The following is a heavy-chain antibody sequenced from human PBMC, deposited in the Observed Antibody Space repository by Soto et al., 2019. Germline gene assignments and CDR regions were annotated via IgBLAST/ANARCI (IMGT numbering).Heavy chain of an antibody. CDR1: CRTTSSEA. J-gene: IGHJ6*01. D-gene: IGHD6-13*01. CDR3: ASARPAAAGYYYYGMVV. Sequence: SAKHSSKAPCRTTSSEAISIARNTPGQVLEWMGGIIPIFGTASYARKFQGRVTITADESTRTAYMELRSLRSEDTAVYYCASARPAAAGYYYYGMVVWGQVTTVTVSS. V-gene: IGHV1-69*13. CDR2: IIPIFGTA.